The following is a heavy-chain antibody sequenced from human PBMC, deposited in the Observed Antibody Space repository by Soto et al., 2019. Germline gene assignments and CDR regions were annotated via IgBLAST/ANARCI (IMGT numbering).Heavy chain of an antibody. J-gene: IGHJ4*02. CDR2: ISTYNGNT. D-gene: IGHD6-19*01. V-gene: IGHV1-18*04. Sequence: QVQLVQSGAEVKKPGASMKVSCKASGYTFTDYGISWVRQAPGQGLEWMGWISTYNGNTIYAQKIQGRVTMTTDTSTSTAYVELRSLRSDDTAVYYGAREEGISDWHAFDYWGQGTLVTVSS. CDR1: GYTFTDYG. CDR3: AREEGISDWHAFDY.